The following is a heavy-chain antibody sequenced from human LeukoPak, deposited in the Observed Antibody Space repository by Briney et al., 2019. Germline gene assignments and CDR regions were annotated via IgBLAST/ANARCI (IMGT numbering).Heavy chain of an antibody. Sequence: GGSLRLSCAASGFTVSSNYMSWVRQAPGKGLEWVSVIYSGGSTYYADSVKGRFTISRDNSKNTLYLQMNSLRAEDTAVYCCAKDPRPYSSSWYQDYWGQGTLVTVSS. CDR3: AKDPRPYSSSWYQDY. J-gene: IGHJ4*02. CDR2: IYSGGST. CDR1: GFTVSSNY. D-gene: IGHD6-13*01. V-gene: IGHV3-53*05.